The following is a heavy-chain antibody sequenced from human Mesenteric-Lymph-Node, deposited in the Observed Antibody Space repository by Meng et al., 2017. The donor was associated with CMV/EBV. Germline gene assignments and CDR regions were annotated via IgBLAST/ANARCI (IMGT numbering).Heavy chain of an antibody. Sequence: SETLSLTCTVSGGSISSYYWSWIRQPAGKGLEWIGRIYTSGSTNYNPSLKSRVTMSVDTSKNQFSLKLSSVTAADTAVYYCARGRVAARPRYYYYYGMDVWGQGTTVTVSS. J-gene: IGHJ6*02. CDR2: IYTSGST. V-gene: IGHV4-4*07. D-gene: IGHD6-6*01. CDR1: GGSISSYY. CDR3: ARGRVAARPRYYYYYGMDV.